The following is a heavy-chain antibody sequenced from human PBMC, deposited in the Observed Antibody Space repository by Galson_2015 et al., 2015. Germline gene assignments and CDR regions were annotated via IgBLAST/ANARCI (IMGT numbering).Heavy chain of an antibody. V-gene: IGHV3-11*01. CDR3: AREPLQDYDFWGWFDP. CDR2: ISSSGSTI. Sequence: SLRLSCAASGFTFSDYYMSWIRQAPGKGLEWVSYISSSGSTIYYADSVKGRFTISRDNAKNSLYLQMNSLRAEDTAVYYCAREPLQDYDFWGWFDPWGQGTLVTVSS. D-gene: IGHD3-3*01. J-gene: IGHJ5*02. CDR1: GFTFSDYY.